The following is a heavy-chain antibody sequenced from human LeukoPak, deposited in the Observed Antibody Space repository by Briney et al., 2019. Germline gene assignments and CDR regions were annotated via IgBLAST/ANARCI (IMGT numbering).Heavy chain of an antibody. J-gene: IGHJ4*02. D-gene: IGHD6-13*01. Sequence: PGGSLRLSCAASGFTLSSYCMSWLRQAPGKALEGVANIKYDGSEKDYVDSVKGRFTISRDNAKNSLYLQMNSLRAEDTAVYYCARDIAPAGLFFDYWGQGTLVTVSS. CDR2: IKYDGSEK. V-gene: IGHV3-7*01. CDR3: ARDIAPAGLFFDY. CDR1: GFTLSSYC.